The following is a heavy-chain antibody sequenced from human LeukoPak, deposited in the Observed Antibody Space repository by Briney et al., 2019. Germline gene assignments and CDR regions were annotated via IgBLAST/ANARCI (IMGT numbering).Heavy chain of an antibody. J-gene: IGHJ5*02. D-gene: IGHD4-23*01. V-gene: IGHV3-30*02. CDR1: GFTFSSYG. CDR3: AKFNGGNSDGWFDP. CDR2: IRCDGSNK. Sequence: GGSLRLSCAASGFTFSSYGMHWVRQAPGKGLEWVAFIRCDGSNKYYADSVKGRFTISRDNSKNTLYLQMNSLRAEDTAVYYCAKFNGGNSDGWFDPWGQGTLVTVSS.